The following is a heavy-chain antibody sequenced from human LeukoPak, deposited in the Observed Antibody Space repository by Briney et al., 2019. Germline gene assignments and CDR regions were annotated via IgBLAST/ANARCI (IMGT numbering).Heavy chain of an antibody. V-gene: IGHV5-51*01. CDR2: IYPGDSDT. J-gene: IGHJ3*02. CDR1: GYSFTSYW. Sequence: GESLKISCKGSGYSFTSYWIGWVRQMPGKGLEWMGIIYPGDSDTRYSPSFRGQVTISADKSISTAYLQWSSLKASDTAMYYCARDYSSSWYSGSDAFDIWGQGTMVTVS. CDR3: ARDYSSSWYSGSDAFDI. D-gene: IGHD6-13*01.